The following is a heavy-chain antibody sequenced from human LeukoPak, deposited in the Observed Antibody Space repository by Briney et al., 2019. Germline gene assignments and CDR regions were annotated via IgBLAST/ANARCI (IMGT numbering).Heavy chain of an antibody. Sequence: SETLSLTCAVQGGSFSGYYWSWIRQPPGKGLEWIGEINHSGSTNYNPSLKSRVTISVDTSKNQFSLKLSYVTAADTAVYYCARGLRGVTMVRGETLNWFDPWGQGTLVTVSS. CDR3: ARGLRGVTMVRGETLNWFDP. J-gene: IGHJ5*02. CDR1: GGSFSGYY. CDR2: INHSGST. D-gene: IGHD3-10*01. V-gene: IGHV4-34*01.